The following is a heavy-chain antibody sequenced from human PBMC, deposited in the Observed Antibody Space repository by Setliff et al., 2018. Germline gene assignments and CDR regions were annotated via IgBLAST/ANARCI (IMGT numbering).Heavy chain of an antibody. CDR1: GVSINSLNW. D-gene: IGHD2-2*01. Sequence: SETLSLTCAVSGVSINSLNWWTWVRQSPGKGLEWIGYIYHDGNPQFNPSVNYNPSLKSRVTMSIDKSKNQFSLNLRSVTAADTAVYYCTRGGERYHTANWGQGTLVTVSS. CDR2: IYHDGNP. J-gene: IGHJ4*02. CDR3: TRGGERYHTAN. V-gene: IGHV4-28*03.